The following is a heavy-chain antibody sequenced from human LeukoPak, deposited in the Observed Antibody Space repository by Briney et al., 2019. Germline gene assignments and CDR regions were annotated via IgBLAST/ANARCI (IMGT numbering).Heavy chain of an antibody. CDR2: IYTSGST. CDR3: ARDGPFYCSGGSCYSDDAFDI. J-gene: IGHJ3*02. CDR1: GGSISSYY. V-gene: IGHV4-4*07. Sequence: SETLSLTCTVSGGSISSYYWSWIRQPAGKGLEWIGRIYTSGSTNYNPSLKSRVTMSVDTSKNQFSLKLSSVTAADTTVYYCARDGPFYCSGGSCYSDDAFDIWGQGTMVTVSS. D-gene: IGHD2-15*01.